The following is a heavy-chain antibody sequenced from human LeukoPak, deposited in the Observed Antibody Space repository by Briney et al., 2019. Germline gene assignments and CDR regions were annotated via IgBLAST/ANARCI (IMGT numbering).Heavy chain of an antibody. CDR1: GFTFDDFA. Sequence: PGRSLRLSCAASGFTFDDFAMHWVRQAPGKGLEWVSSISWNSGSINYADSVKGRFTIPRDSAKNSLYLQMNSLRAEDTALYYCAKDRRGYCRGECDYWGQGTLVTVSS. V-gene: IGHV3-9*01. D-gene: IGHD2-15*01. CDR3: AKDRRGYCRGECDY. CDR2: ISWNSGSI. J-gene: IGHJ4*02.